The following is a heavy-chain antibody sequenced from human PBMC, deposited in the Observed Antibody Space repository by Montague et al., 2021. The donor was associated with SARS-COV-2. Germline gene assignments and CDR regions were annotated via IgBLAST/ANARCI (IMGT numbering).Heavy chain of an antibody. Sequence: TLSLTCTVSGGSVNSGNYYWSWIRQPAGKRLEWTGRISTSGNTNYNPSLKSRLSILVDTSKNQFSLNLRSVTAADTAVYYCARDTEVEIRTYSYYKMDVWGRGTTVTVSS. J-gene: IGHJ6*02. D-gene: IGHD2-21*01. V-gene: IGHV4-61*02. CDR2: ISTSGNT. CDR3: ARDTEVEIRTYSYYKMDV. CDR1: GGSVNSGNYY.